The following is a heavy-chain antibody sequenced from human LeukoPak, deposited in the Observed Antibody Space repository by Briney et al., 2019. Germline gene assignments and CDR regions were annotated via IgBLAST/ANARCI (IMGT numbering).Heavy chain of an antibody. J-gene: IGHJ4*02. V-gene: IGHV3-30*03. CDR2: ISYDGSNK. CDR1: GFTFSSYG. CDR3: ARPSGDSGVDY. Sequence: PGGSLRLSCAASGFTFSSYGMHWVRQAPGKGLEWVAVISYDGSNKYYADSVKGRFTISRDNSKNTLYLQMNSLRAEDTAVYYCARPSGDSGVDYWGQGTLVTVSS. D-gene: IGHD4-17*01.